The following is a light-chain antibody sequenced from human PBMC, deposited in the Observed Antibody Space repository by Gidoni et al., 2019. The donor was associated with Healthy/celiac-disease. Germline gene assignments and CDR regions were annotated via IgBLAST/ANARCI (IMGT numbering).Light chain of an antibody. Sequence: DIVMTPAPDSLAVPLGERATINCKSSQSVLYSSNNKNYLAWYQQKPGQPPKLLIYWASTRESGVPDRFSGSGSGTDFTLTISSLQAEDVAVYYCQQYYTFGQGTKVEIK. CDR1: QSVLYSSNNKNY. CDR3: QQYYT. J-gene: IGKJ1*01. CDR2: WAS. V-gene: IGKV4-1*01.